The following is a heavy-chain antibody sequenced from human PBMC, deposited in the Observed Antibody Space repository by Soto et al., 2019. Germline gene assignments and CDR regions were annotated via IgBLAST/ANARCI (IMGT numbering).Heavy chain of an antibody. CDR1: GYSFTTYW. CDR2: IYPGDSNT. V-gene: IGHV5-51*01. J-gene: IGHJ5*02. CDR3: VRGDRGYDFWNPQNWFDP. D-gene: IGHD3-3*01. Sequence: PGESLKISCKGSGYSFTTYWITWVRQMPGKGLECMGIIYPGDSNTRYSPSFQGQVTISADKSINTAYLQWSSLKASDTAMYYCVRGDRGYDFWNPQNWFDPWGQGTLVTVSS.